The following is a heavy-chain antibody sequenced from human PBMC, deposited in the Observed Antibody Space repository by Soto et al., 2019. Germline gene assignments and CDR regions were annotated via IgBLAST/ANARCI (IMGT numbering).Heavy chain of an antibody. CDR2: IYYRGST. CDR3: ARDGREASGMDV. V-gene: IGHV4-59*11. D-gene: IGHD1-26*01. Sequence: SETLSLTCTVSGGSISSHYWSWVRQAPGKGLEWIGHIYYRGSTTYNPSLRSQSTISVDTSNNQFSLKLNSVTTADTAVYYCARDGREASGMDVWGQGTKVTVSS. CDR1: GGSISSHY. J-gene: IGHJ6*02.